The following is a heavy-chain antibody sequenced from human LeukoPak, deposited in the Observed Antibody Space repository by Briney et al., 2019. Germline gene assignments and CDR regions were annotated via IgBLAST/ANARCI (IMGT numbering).Heavy chain of an antibody. CDR2: IYGGGRT. CDR3: ARDLSQFYHTSGYYY. J-gene: IGHJ4*02. V-gene: IGHV3-66*01. CDR1: GFSVSSNY. Sequence: GGSLRLSCAASGFSVSSNYMSWVRQAPGKGLEWVSVIYGGGRTYYADSVKGRFTISRDSSKNTLYLQMNSLRAEDTAVYYCARDLSQFYHTSGYYYWGQGTLVTVSS. D-gene: IGHD3-22*01.